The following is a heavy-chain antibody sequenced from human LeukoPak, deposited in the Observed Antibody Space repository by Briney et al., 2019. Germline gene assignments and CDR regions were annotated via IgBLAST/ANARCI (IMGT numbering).Heavy chain of an antibody. J-gene: IGHJ4*02. CDR2: INPSAVNPSAGNT. Sequence: ASVKVSCKASGYTFTNYYIHWVRQAPGQGLEWMGMINPSAVNPSAGNTNYAQTFQGRVTITADESTSTVFMELSSLRSDDTAFYYCARNSRVASTSGLNYWGQGTLVTVSS. CDR3: ARNSRVASTSGLNY. CDR1: GYTFTNYY. V-gene: IGHV1-46*01. D-gene: IGHD4-23*01.